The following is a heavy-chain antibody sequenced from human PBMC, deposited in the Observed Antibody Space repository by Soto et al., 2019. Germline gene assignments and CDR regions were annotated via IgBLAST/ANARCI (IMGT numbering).Heavy chain of an antibody. CDR1: GFIVSRTY. CDR2: TNSGGST. V-gene: IGHV3-53*01. J-gene: IGHJ6*02. Sequence: EVQLVESGGGLIQPGGSLRLSCVASGFIVSRTYMNWVRQAPGKGLEWVSITNSGGSTQYADSVKGRFTISRDSSKNTLYLEMNSLRADDTAVYYCARDRFIVGVREWYGMEVWGQGTTVTVSS. CDR3: ARDRFIVGVREWYGMEV. D-gene: IGHD3-3*01.